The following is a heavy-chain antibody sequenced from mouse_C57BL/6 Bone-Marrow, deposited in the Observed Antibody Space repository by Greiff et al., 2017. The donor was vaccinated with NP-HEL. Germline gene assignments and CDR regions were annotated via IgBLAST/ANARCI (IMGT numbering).Heavy chain of an antibody. V-gene: IGHV5-4*01. Sequence: EVMLVESGGGLVKPGGSLKLSCAASGFTFSSYAMSWVRQTPEKRLEWVATISDGGSYTYYPDNVKGRFTISRDNAKNNLYLQMSHLKSEETAMYYCAREGYWGQGTTLTVSS. J-gene: IGHJ2*01. CDR3: AREGY. CDR1: GFTFSSYA. CDR2: ISDGGSYT.